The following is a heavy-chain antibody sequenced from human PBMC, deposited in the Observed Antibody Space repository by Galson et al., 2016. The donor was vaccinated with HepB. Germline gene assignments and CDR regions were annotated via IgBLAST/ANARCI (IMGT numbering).Heavy chain of an antibody. CDR2: ISGQGGST. J-gene: IGHJ6*02. Sequence: SLRLSCAASGFSFSSYAMTWVRQAPGRGMEWASKISGQGGSTYYTDSVKGRFTISRDNYKNTLYLQLNSLRAEDTAEYFCARSVRPYGMDVWGQGTTVTVS. CDR3: ARSVRPYGMDV. V-gene: IGHV3-23*01. D-gene: IGHD6-19*01. CDR1: GFSFSSYA.